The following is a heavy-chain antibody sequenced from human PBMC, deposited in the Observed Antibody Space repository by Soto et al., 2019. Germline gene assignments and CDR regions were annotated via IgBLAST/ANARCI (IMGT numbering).Heavy chain of an antibody. CDR3: AKDFSANGDITAFDY. CDR2: ISGSGGST. V-gene: IGHV3-23*01. Sequence: PAGSLRLSCAASGFTFSRYAMSWVLQAPGKGLEWVSAISGSGGSTYYADSVKGRFTISRDNSKNTLYLQMNSLRAEDTAVYYSAKDFSANGDITAFDYWGQGTLVTVSS. CDR1: GFTFSRYA. D-gene: IGHD4-17*01. J-gene: IGHJ4*02.